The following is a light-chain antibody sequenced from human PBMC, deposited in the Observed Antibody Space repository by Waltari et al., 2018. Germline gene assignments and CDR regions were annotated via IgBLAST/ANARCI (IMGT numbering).Light chain of an antibody. CDR2: SRN. CDR3: ATWDYSLDGQV. Sequence: QSVLTQPPSASGTPGQRVTITCSGSRSNIGAEVVNWYQVLPGTAPKLLIYSRNQRPSGGPERFSGSKSGTSASLVISGLQSEDEAEYYCATWDYSLDGQVFGGGTKLTVL. CDR1: RSNIGAEV. V-gene: IGLV1-44*01. J-gene: IGLJ3*02.